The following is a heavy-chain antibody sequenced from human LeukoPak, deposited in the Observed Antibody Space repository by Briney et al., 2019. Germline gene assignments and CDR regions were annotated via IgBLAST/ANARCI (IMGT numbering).Heavy chain of an antibody. CDR1: GFNFSSHG. D-gene: IGHD3-3*01. V-gene: IGHV3-33*01. J-gene: IGHJ4*02. CDR3: ARDPRAKIFGVVRYFDH. Sequence: PGGSLRLSCAASGFNFSSHGMHWVRQAPGKGLEWVAALWYDGRAEYYLDPVKGRFIISRDNSKNTLYLQMNSLRPEDTAVYYCARDPRAKIFGVVRYFDHWGQGTQVTVSP. CDR2: LWYDGRAE.